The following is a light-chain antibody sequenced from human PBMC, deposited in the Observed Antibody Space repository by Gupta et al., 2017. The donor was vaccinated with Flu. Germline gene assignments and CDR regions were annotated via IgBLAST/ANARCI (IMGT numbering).Light chain of an antibody. J-gene: IGKJ3*01. CDR3: QKDNSPPPFT. Sequence: DIQMTQSPSSLSASVGDRVTITCRASQGISNYLAWYQQKPGKVPKLLIYAASTLQSGVPSRFSGSGYGTDFTLTISSRQPEDVATYYCQKDNSPPPFTFGHGTKVDIK. CDR1: QGISNY. V-gene: IGKV1-27*01. CDR2: AAS.